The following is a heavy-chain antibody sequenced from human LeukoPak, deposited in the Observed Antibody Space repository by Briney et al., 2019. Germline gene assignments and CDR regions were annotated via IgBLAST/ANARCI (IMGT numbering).Heavy chain of an antibody. CDR1: GFTFSSYE. CDR2: ISSSGSTI. J-gene: IGHJ4*02. CDR3: ARDWIAAAIDY. V-gene: IGHV3-48*03. D-gene: IGHD6-13*01. Sequence: GGSLRLSCAASGFTFSSYEMNWVRQAPGKGLEWVSYISSSGSTIYYADSVKGRFTISRDNAKNSLYLQMNSLRAEDTAVYYCARDWIAAAIDYWGQGTLVTVSS.